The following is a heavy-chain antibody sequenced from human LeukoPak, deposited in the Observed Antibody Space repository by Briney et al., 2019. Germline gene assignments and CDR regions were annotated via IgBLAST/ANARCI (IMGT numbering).Heavy chain of an antibody. Sequence: AGGSLRLSCAASGFTLSSYWMSWVRQAPGKGREWVANIKQEGSEKYYVDSVKGRFTISRDNAKNSLFLQMNSLRAEDTAVYYCARDRSATFYDSSGYYYYYYMDVWGKGTTVTVSS. J-gene: IGHJ6*03. CDR3: ARDRSATFYDSSGYYYYYYMDV. CDR2: IKQEGSEK. D-gene: IGHD3-22*01. CDR1: GFTLSSYW. V-gene: IGHV3-7*01.